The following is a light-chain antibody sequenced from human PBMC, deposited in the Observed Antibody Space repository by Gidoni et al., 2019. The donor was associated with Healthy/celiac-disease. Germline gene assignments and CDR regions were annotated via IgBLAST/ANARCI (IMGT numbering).Light chain of an antibody. CDR1: QSISSW. Sequence: DIQMTQSPSTLSASVGDRVTITCRASQSISSWLAWYQQKPGKAPKLLSYDASSLESGVPSRFSGSGSGTEFTLTISSLQPDDCATYYCQQYNSYSTFGQGTKLEIK. CDR3: QQYNSYST. V-gene: IGKV1-5*01. J-gene: IGKJ2*01. CDR2: DAS.